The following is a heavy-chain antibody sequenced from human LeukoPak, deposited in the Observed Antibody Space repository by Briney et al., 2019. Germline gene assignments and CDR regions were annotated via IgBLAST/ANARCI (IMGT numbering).Heavy chain of an antibody. CDR1: GFTFSSYS. D-gene: IGHD3-10*01. CDR3: ARDKEELTSYYFDY. CDR2: ISSSSSYI. Sequence: PGGSLRLSCAASGFTFSSYSMNWVRQAPGKGLEWVSSISSSSSYIYYADSVKGRFTISRDNAKNSLYLQMNSLRAEDTAVYYCARDKEELTSYYFDYWGQGTLVTVSS. V-gene: IGHV3-21*01. J-gene: IGHJ4*02.